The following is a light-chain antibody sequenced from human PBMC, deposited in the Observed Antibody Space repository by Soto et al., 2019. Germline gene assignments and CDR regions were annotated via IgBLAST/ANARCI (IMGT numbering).Light chain of an antibody. CDR1: QSISSW. Sequence: DIQMTQSPSTLSASVGDRVTITCRASQSISSWLAWYQQKPGKAPKLLIYKASSLESGVPSRFSGSGSGTEFTLTISSLQPDDFATYYCQQYNRYSRVFCQGTKVEIK. J-gene: IGKJ1*01. CDR3: QQYNRYSRV. V-gene: IGKV1-5*03. CDR2: KAS.